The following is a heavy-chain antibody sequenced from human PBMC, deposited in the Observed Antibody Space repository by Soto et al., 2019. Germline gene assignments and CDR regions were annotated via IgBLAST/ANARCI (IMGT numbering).Heavy chain of an antibody. CDR2: IIPIFGTA. D-gene: IGHD5-12*01. CDR3: ARDREMATNPYYFDY. Sequence: QVQLVQSGAEVKKPGASVKVSCKASGGTFSSYAISWVRQAPGQGLEWMGGIIPIFGTANYAQKFQGRVTITADESTSTAYMELSSLRSEDTAVYYCARDREMATNPYYFDYWGQGTLVTVSS. J-gene: IGHJ4*02. V-gene: IGHV1-69*13. CDR1: GGTFSSYA.